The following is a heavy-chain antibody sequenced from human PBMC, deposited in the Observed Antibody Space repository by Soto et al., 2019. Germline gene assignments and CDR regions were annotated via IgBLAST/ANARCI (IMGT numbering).Heavy chain of an antibody. V-gene: IGHV1-69*06. J-gene: IGHJ5*02. CDR2: IVPIFGTA. CDR3: AREAYCSSTSCYKPFNWFDP. Sequence: SVKVSCKASGGTFSSYAISWVRQAPGQGLEWMGGIVPIFGTANYAQKFQGRVTITADKSTSTAYMELSSLRSEDTAVYYCAREAYCSSTSCYKPFNWFDPWGQGTLVTVSS. D-gene: IGHD2-2*02. CDR1: GGTFSSYA.